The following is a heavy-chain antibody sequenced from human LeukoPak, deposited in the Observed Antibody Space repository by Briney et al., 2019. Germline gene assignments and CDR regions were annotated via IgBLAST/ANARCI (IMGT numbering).Heavy chain of an antibody. CDR2: INTDGSST. CDR3: ARGLDFWLIGY. D-gene: IGHD3-3*01. Sequence: PGGSLRLSCAASGFTFSSYWMHWVRQAPGKGLVWVSRINTDGSSTSYADSVKGRFTISRDNAKNTLYLQMNSLRAEDTAVYYCARGLDFWLIGYWGQGTLVTVSS. J-gene: IGHJ4*02. V-gene: IGHV3-74*01. CDR1: GFTFSSYW.